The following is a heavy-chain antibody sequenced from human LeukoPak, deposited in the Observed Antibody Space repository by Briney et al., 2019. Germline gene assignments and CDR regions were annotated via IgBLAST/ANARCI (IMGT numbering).Heavy chain of an antibody. CDR2: IYPYTGAT. Sequence: ASVKVSCKASGYTFSCTGWYLYWLRQAPGQGLECMGWIYPYTGATHYAQKFQGRVAMTRDTSISTAYMELSRLRPDDTAEYYCARDGPAQMVDFDYWGQGTLVTVSS. V-gene: IGHV1-2*02. J-gene: IGHJ4*02. CDR3: ARDGPAQMVDFDY. CDR1: GYTFSCTGWY. D-gene: IGHD3-10*01.